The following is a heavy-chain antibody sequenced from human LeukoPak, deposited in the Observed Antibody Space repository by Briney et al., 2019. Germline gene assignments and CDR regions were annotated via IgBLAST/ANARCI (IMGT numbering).Heavy chain of an antibody. J-gene: IGHJ4*02. Sequence: GGSLRLSCAASGFTVSSNYMSWVRQAPGKGLEWVPVIYSGGSTFYADSVKGRFTISRDNSKNTLYLQMNSLRAEDTAVYYCAATPGIAVFDYWGQGTLVTVSS. CDR3: AATPGIAVFDY. D-gene: IGHD6-19*01. CDR2: IYSGGST. V-gene: IGHV3-66*02. CDR1: GFTVSSNY.